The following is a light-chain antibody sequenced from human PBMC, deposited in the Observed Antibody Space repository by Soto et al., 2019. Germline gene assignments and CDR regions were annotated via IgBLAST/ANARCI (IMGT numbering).Light chain of an antibody. CDR2: GAF. CDR1: PSVTNF. J-gene: IGKJ5*01. CDR3: QPRNIWPPVT. V-gene: IGKV3-11*01. Sequence: EIVLPQSPATLSLSPGERATLSCRASPSVTNFLAWYQQKPGQAPRLLIYGAFNRATGIPARFSGSGSGTDFTLTISSLEPEDSAIYYCQPRNIWPPVTFGQGTRLEIK.